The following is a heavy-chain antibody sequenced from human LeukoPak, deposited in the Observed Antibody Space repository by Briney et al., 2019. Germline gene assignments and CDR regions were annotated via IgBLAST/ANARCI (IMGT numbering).Heavy chain of an antibody. CDR3: ARGGLDTTRGGYFDY. D-gene: IGHD5-18*01. J-gene: IGHJ4*02. CDR1: GGSFSGFY. Sequence: SETLSLTCAVYGGSFSGFYWSWIRQPPGKGLEWFGEISHSGTTYYNPSLKSRVTVSVDTSKSQFSLWLSSVTAADTAVYYCARGGLDTTRGGYFDYWGQGILVTVSS. CDR2: ISHSGTT. V-gene: IGHV4-34*01.